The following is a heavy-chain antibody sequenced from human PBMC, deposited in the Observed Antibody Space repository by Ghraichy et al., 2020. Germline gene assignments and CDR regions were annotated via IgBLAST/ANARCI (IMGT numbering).Heavy chain of an antibody. Sequence: ASVKVSCKASGYTFTSYDISWVRQATGQGLEWIGWISADNGNTNYAQKLQGRVTMTTDTSTSTAYMELRSLRSDDTAVYYCARGGTGTTCFLLPGDYGAQGSLVTVSS. CDR3: ARGGTGTTCFLLPGDY. V-gene: IGHV1-18*01. J-gene: IGHJ4*02. D-gene: IGHD1-7*01. CDR1: GYTFTSYD. CDR2: ISADNGNT.